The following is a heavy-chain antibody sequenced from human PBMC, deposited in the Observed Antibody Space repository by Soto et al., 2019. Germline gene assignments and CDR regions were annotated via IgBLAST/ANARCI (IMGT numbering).Heavy chain of an antibody. CDR2: IIGSGDAA. J-gene: IGHJ1*01. D-gene: IGHD4-17*01. Sequence: EVQLLESGGGLVQPGGSLRLSCAASGFSFNSYSMSWVRQAPVKGLEWVAGIIGSGDAAYYADSVKGRFTISRDNSKNPLSLQMNSLRAGDTAIYYCARDRGTTTVTFDAFQHWGQGTLVAVSS. CDR1: GFSFNSYS. CDR3: ARDRGTTTVTFDAFQH. V-gene: IGHV3-23*01.